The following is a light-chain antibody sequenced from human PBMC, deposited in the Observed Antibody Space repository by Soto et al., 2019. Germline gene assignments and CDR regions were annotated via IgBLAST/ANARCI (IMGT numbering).Light chain of an antibody. CDR2: GAN. CDR3: KKHGTSPLT. CDR1: QSVSSY. Sequence: EIVITQSPGTLSLSPGERATLSCRASQSVSSYLAWYQQNTGQAPRLLIYGANYRATGISDRFSGRGSGTDFTLTIRRMESDELAVYYCKKHGTSPLTVGGGNKGDIK. V-gene: IGKV3-20*01. J-gene: IGKJ4*01.